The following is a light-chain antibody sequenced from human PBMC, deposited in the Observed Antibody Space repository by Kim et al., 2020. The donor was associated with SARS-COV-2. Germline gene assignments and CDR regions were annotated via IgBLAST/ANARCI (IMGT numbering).Light chain of an antibody. CDR1: KLGDKN. Sequence: SVSPRQTATFSCSEDKLGDKNACWYQQKPGQSPVVVIYQDTKRSSGIPERFSGSNSGNTAALTIRGTQALDEADYYCQAWDSSTVVFGGGTQLTVL. V-gene: IGLV3-1*01. CDR3: QAWDSSTVV. J-gene: IGLJ2*01. CDR2: QDT.